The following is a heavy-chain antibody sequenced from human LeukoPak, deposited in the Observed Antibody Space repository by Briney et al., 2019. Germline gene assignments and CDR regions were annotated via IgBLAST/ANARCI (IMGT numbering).Heavy chain of an antibody. D-gene: IGHD3-22*01. CDR1: GFTVSSNY. J-gene: IGHJ3*02. V-gene: IGHV3-53*01. Sequence: GGSLRLSCAASGFTVSSNYMSWVRQAPGKGLEWVSVIYSGGSTYYADSVKGRFTISRDNSKNTLYLQMNSLRAEDTAVCYCARNHYDWLGTAAFDIWGQGTMVTVSS. CDR2: IYSGGST. CDR3: ARNHYDWLGTAAFDI.